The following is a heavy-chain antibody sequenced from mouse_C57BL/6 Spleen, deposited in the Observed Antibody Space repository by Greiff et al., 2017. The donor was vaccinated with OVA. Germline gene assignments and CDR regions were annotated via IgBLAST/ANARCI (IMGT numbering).Heavy chain of an antibody. CDR2: INPSTGGT. V-gene: IGHV1-42*01. Sequence: VPLLPSGPELVKPGASVKISCKASGYSFTGYYMNWVKQSPEKSLEWIGEINPSTGGTTYNQKFKAKATLTVDKSSSTAYMQLKSLTSEDSAVYYCARSGGNLFAYWGQGTLVTVSA. CDR3: ARSGGNLFAY. CDR1: GYSFTGYY. D-gene: IGHD2-1*01. J-gene: IGHJ3*01.